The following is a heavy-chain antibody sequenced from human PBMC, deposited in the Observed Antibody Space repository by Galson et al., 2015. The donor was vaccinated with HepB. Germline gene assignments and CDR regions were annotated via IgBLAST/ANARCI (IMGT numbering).Heavy chain of an antibody. CDR3: ARDILTGYSYDAFDI. Sequence: SLRLSCAASGFTFSSYSMNWVRQAPGKGLEWVSYISSSSSTIYYADSVKGRFTISRDNAKNSLYLQMNSLRAEDTAVYYCARDILTGYSYDAFDIWGQGTMVTVSS. V-gene: IGHV3-48*04. CDR2: ISSSSSTI. D-gene: IGHD3-9*01. CDR1: GFTFSSYS. J-gene: IGHJ3*02.